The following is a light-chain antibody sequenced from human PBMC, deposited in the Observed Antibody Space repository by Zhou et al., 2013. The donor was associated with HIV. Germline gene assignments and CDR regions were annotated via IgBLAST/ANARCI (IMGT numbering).Light chain of an antibody. Sequence: DIQMTQSPSTLSASVGDRVSITCRASQSINSWLAWYQQKPGQAPNLLIYKASSLQTGVPSRFSGSRSGTEFTLTISSLQPDDFATYYCQQYNTYWTFGQGTKVEIK. CDR1: QSINSW. CDR3: QQYNTYWT. V-gene: IGKV1-5*03. CDR2: KAS. J-gene: IGKJ1*01.